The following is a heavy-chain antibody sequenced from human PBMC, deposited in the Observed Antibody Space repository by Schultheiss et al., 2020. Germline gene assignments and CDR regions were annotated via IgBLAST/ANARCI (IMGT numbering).Heavy chain of an antibody. CDR3: ARIAVSYSSGWYCCAFDI. D-gene: IGHD6-19*01. CDR2: ISSSSSYI. J-gene: IGHJ3*02. Sequence: GGSLRLSCAASGFTFSSYWMHWVRQAPGKGLEWVSSISSSSSYIYYADSVKGRFTITRDNAKNSLYLQMNSLRAEDTAVYYCARIAVSYSSGWYCCAFDIWGQGTMVTVSS. V-gene: IGHV3-21*01. CDR1: GFTFSSYW.